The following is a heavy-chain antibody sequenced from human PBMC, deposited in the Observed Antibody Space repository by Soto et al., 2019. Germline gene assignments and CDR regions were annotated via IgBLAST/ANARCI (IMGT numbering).Heavy chain of an antibody. D-gene: IGHD6-13*01. V-gene: IGHV1-46*01. CDR2: INPSGGAT. Sequence: QVQLVQSGAEVKKSGAAVKLSCKASGYTFANFYIHWVRQAPGQGPEWVGMINPSGGATNYAERFRGRVSMTRDMSTNTVFMELSGLRSDDTAVFYCARCRQEASFITWYGWFDPWGQGTLVTVSS. CDR3: ARCRQEASFITWYGWFDP. J-gene: IGHJ5*02. CDR1: GYTFANFY.